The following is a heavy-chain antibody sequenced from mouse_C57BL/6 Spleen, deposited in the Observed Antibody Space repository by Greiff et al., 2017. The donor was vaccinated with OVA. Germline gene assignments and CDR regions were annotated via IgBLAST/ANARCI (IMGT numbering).Heavy chain of an antibody. Sequence: QVQLKQPGAELVKPGASVKLSCKASGYTFTSYWMHWVKQRPGQGLEWIGMIHPNSGSTNYNEKFKSKATLTVDKSSSTAYMQLSSLTSEDSAVYYCAREGDYYGSSTGFAYCGQRTLVTVSA. CDR2: IHPNSGST. J-gene: IGHJ3*01. V-gene: IGHV1-64*01. CDR3: AREGDYYGSSTGFAY. D-gene: IGHD1-1*01. CDR1: GYTFTSYW.